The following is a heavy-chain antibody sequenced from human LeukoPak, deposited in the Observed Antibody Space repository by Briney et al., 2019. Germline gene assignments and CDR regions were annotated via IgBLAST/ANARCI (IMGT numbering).Heavy chain of an antibody. CDR1: GYTFTSYY. CDR2: INPSGGST. J-gene: IGHJ4*02. Sequence: ASVKVSCKASGYTFTSYYMHWVRQAPGQGLEWMGIINPSGGSTGYAQKFQGRVTMTRDTSTSTVYMELSSLRSEDTAVYYCARDARYGDYGYLWYYFDYWGQGTLVTVSS. CDR3: ARDARYGDYGYLWYYFDY. D-gene: IGHD4-17*01. V-gene: IGHV1-46*01.